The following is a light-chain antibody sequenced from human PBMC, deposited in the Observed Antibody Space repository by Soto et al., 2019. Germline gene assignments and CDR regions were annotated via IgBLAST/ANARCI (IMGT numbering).Light chain of an antibody. J-gene: IGKJ1*01. CDR1: QSVSSSY. CDR2: AAS. Sequence: EIVLTQSPGTLSLSPGERATLSCRASQSVSSSYLAWYQQKPGQAPRLLIYAASSRATGIPDRFSGSGSGTDFTLTISRLEPEDFAVYYCQQYVSSPTWTFGQGTKVEIK. CDR3: QQYVSSPTWT. V-gene: IGKV3-20*01.